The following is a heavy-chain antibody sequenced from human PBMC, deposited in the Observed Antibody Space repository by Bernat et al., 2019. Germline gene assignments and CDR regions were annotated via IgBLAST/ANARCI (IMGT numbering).Heavy chain of an antibody. Sequence: QLQLQESGPGLAKPSETLSLTCTVSGGSISSSSYYWGWIRQPPGKGLEWIGSIYYSGSTYYNPSLKSRVTISVDTSKNQFSLKLSSVTAADTAVYYCARTSSGWYVGYWGQGTLVTVSS. CDR1: GGSISSSSYY. CDR2: IYYSGST. J-gene: IGHJ4*02. D-gene: IGHD6-19*01. CDR3: ARTSSGWYVGY. V-gene: IGHV4-39*01.